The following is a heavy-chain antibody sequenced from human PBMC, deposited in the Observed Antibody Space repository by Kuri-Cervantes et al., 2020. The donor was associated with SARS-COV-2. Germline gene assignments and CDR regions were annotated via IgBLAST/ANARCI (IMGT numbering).Heavy chain of an antibody. CDR2: IRYDGSNK. Sequence: GESLKISCAASGFTFSSYGMHWVRQAPGKGLEWVAFIRYDGSNKYYADSVRGRFTISRDNSKNTLYLQMNSLRAEDTAVYYCARVGDSSGYYYGNYYYYMDVWGKGTTVTVSS. J-gene: IGHJ6*03. D-gene: IGHD3-22*01. CDR3: ARVGDSSGYYYGNYYYYMDV. V-gene: IGHV3-30*02. CDR1: GFTFSSYG.